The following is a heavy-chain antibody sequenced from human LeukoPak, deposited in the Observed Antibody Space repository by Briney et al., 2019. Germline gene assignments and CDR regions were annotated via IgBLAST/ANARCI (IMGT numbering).Heavy chain of an antibody. CDR3: AKGYGPFYYYYMDV. V-gene: IGHV3-9*01. CDR1: GFTFDDYA. CDR2: ISWNSGSI. Sequence: GGSLRLSCAASGFTFDDYAMHWVRQAPGKGLEWVSGISWNSGSIGYADSVKGRFTISRDNAKNPLYLQMNSLRAEDTALYYCAKGYGPFYYYYMDVWGKGATVTVSS. D-gene: IGHD3-16*01. J-gene: IGHJ6*03.